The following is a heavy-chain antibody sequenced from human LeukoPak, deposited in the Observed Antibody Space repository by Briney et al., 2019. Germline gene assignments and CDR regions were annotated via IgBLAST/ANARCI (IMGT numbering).Heavy chain of an antibody. CDR3: ASGLVGATEGAFDY. CDR1: GGSISSYY. CDR2: IYYSGST. Sequence: SETLSLTCTVSGGSISSYYWSWIRQPPGKGLVWIGYIYYSGSTNYNPSLKSRVTISVDTSKNQFSLKLSSVTAADTAVYYCASGLVGATEGAFDYWGQGTLVTVSS. J-gene: IGHJ4*02. D-gene: IGHD1-26*01. V-gene: IGHV4-59*08.